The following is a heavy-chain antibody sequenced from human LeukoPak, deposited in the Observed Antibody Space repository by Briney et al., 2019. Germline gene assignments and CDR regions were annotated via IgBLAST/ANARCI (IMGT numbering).Heavy chain of an antibody. CDR1: GGSISSNY. CDR3: ARHQASSGSPRFDY. J-gene: IGHJ4*02. D-gene: IGHD3-10*01. CDR2: IYYSGST. V-gene: IGHV4-59*08. Sequence: EPSETLSLTCTVSGGSISSNYWSWIRQSPGKGLEWIGHIYYSGSTNYNPSLKSRVTISVDTSKNQFSLKLNSVTAADTAVYYCARHQASSGSPRFDYWGQGTLVTVSS.